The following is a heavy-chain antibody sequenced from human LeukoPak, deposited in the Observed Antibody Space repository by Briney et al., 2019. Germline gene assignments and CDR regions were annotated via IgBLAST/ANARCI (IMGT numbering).Heavy chain of an antibody. CDR2: ISYSGST. CDR3: ARKSSRGGFNGYDFWYFDL. D-gene: IGHD5-12*01. J-gene: IGHJ2*01. CDR1: GGSISSYF. Sequence: SETLSLTCTVSGGSISSYFWSWLRQPPGKRLEWIGYISYSGSTDYHPYLKSRVTLSVDTSKNRLSLKLSSVTAADTAVYYCARKSSRGGFNGYDFWYFDLWGRGTLVTVSS. V-gene: IGHV4-59*08.